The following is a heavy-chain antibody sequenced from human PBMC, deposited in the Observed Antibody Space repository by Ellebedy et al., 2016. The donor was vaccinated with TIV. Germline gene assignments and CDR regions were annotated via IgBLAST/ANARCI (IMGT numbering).Heavy chain of an antibody. J-gene: IGHJ4*02. D-gene: IGHD5-18*01. CDR3: ARGRRGYSYGRDGTLDY. V-gene: IGHV4-30-2*01. CDR1: GGSISSGGYS. Sequence: SETLSLXXAVSGGSISSGGYSWSWIRQPPGKGLEWIGYIYHSGSTYYNPSLKSRVTISVDTSKNQFSLKLSSVTAADTAVYYCARGRRGYSYGRDGTLDYWGQGTLVTVSS. CDR2: IYHSGST.